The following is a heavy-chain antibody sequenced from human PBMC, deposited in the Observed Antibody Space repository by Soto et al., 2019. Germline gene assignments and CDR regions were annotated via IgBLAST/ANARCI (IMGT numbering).Heavy chain of an antibody. CDR1: GYTFTEYD. Sequence: QVQVVQSRAEVKKPGASVKVSCKTSGYTFTEYDLNWVRQAPGQGLEYMGWVSPENRNAGYAQQFRGRVSMTTDTSISTAYLELTNLTYEDTAVYYCEVTTGLWGQGTMVTVSS. D-gene: IGHD1-1*01. J-gene: IGHJ4*02. CDR2: VSPENRNA. V-gene: IGHV1-8*01. CDR3: EVTTGL.